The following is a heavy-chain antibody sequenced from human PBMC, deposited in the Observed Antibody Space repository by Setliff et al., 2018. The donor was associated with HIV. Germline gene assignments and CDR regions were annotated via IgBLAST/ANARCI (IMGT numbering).Heavy chain of an antibody. CDR3: ARVGLAYSGDMDV. V-gene: IGHV4-61*09. CDR2: IYTSGST. D-gene: IGHD2-21*01. CDR1: CGSISSGSYY. J-gene: IGHJ6*03. Sequence: LSLTCTVSCGSISSGSYYWSGIRQPAGKGLEWIGHIYTSGSTDYNPSLNSRLTISIDTSRNQFSLRLNSVTAADTAVYFCARVGLAYSGDMDVWGKGTTVTVSS.